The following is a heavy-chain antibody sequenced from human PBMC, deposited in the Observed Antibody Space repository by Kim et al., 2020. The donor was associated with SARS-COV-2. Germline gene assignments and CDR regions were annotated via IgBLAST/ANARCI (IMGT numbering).Heavy chain of an antibody. CDR3: VRLQYCGRTNCYATGRDYYYYYMDV. J-gene: IGHJ6*03. D-gene: IGHD2-2*01. V-gene: IGHV4-39*01. CDR2: IYYSGST. Sequence: SETLSLTCTVSGGSISSISYYWGWIRQPPGKGLEWIGSIYYSGSTYYNPSLKSRVTISEETSNNEFSLKLSSVTAADTAVYYCVRLQYCGRTNCYATGRDYYYYYMDVWGKGTTVTVSS. CDR1: GGSISSISYY.